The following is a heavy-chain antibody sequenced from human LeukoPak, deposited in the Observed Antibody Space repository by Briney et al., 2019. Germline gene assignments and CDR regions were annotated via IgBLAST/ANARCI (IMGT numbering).Heavy chain of an antibody. CDR3: AKASSSGTNNY. V-gene: IGHV3-23*01. CDR2: ITGSGGGT. J-gene: IGHJ4*02. CDR1: GFTFSSYG. Sequence: GGSLLLSCAASGFTFSSYGMSWVRQAPGKGLEWVSAITGSGGGTFYADSVKGRFTISRDNSKNTLYLQMNSLRADDTAVYYCAKASSSGTNNYWGQGTLVTVSS. D-gene: IGHD6-6*01.